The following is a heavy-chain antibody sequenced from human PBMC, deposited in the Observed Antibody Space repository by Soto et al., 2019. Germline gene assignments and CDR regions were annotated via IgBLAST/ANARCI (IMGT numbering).Heavy chain of an antibody. CDR3: ANMGGYSYGVYYFDY. Sequence: EVQLLESGGGLVQPGGSLRLSCAASRFTFSSYAMSWVRQAPGKGLEWVSAISGSGGSTYYADSVKGRFTIPRDNSKNTLYLQMNSLRAEDTAVYYCANMGGYSYGVYYFDYLGQGTLVTVSS. CDR1: RFTFSSYA. J-gene: IGHJ4*02. D-gene: IGHD5-18*01. CDR2: ISGSGGST. V-gene: IGHV3-23*01.